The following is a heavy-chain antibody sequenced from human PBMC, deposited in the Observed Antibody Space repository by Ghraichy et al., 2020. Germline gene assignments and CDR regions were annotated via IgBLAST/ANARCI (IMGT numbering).Heavy chain of an antibody. CDR1: GGSFSGYY. CDR3: ARGWRFDP. J-gene: IGHJ5*02. D-gene: IGHD5-12*01. CDR2: INHSGST. Sequence: SETLSLTCAVYGGSFSGYYWSWIRQPPGKGLEWIGEINHSGSTNYNPSLKSRVTISVDTSKNQFSLKLSSVTAADTAVYYCARGWRFDPWGQGTLVTVSS. V-gene: IGHV4-34*01.